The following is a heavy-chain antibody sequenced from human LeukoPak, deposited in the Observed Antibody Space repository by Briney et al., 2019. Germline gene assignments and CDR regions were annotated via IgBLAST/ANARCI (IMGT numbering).Heavy chain of an antibody. V-gene: IGHV4-4*07. CDR3: ARLTSSWYQDWYFDL. Sequence: SETLSLTCTVSSGSISNYDWSWIRQPAGKGLEWIGRIYTSGSTNYNPSLTSRVTMSVDTSKKQFSLKLSSVTAADTAVYYCARLTSSWYQDWYFDLWGRGTLVTVSS. CDR2: IYTSGST. J-gene: IGHJ2*01. D-gene: IGHD6-13*01. CDR1: SGSISNYD.